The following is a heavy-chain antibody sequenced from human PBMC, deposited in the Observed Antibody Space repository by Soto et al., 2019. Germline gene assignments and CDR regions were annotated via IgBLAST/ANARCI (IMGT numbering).Heavy chain of an antibody. D-gene: IGHD2-15*01. CDR2: TYYSGST. Sequence: QVQLQESGPGLVKPSDTLSLTCAVSGYSIGFSNWWGWIRQPPGKGLEWIGYTYYSGSTYYNPSLKSRVTMSVDTSNNQFSLKLSSVTAVDTAVYYCARKRVADAFDTWGQGTMVTVSS. V-gene: IGHV4-28*01. J-gene: IGHJ3*02. CDR3: ARKRVADAFDT. CDR1: GYSIGFSNW.